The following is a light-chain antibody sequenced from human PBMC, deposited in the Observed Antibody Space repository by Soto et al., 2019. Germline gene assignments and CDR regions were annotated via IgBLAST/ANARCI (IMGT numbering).Light chain of an antibody. CDR2: GGS. CDR1: QSLRNNN. V-gene: IGKV3-20*01. CDR3: QQYGTTPET. J-gene: IGKJ1*01. Sequence: EIVLTQSPGTLSLSPGERATLSCRASQSLRNNNLAWYQQKPGQAPRLLIYGGSSRATSVPDRFSGSGSGTDFIFTISRLEPEDFAMYYCQQYGTTPETFGQGTKVEI.